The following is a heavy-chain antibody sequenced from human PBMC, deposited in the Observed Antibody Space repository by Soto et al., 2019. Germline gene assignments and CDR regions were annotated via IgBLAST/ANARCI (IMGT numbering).Heavy chain of an antibody. CDR1: GFTFSNYA. CDR3: AKGWGGSCYSSLGSGAQCYYYYMDV. J-gene: IGHJ6*03. Sequence: EVQLLESGGGLVQPGGSLRLSCAASGFTFSNYAMSWVRQAPGKGLEWVSAISGSGSSIYYLDSVKGRFSISRDNSENTLYLQTNSLRAEDTAVYYCAKGWGGSCYSSLGSGAQCYYYYMDVWGKGTTVTVSS. D-gene: IGHD2-21*01. CDR2: ISGSGSSI. V-gene: IGHV3-23*01.